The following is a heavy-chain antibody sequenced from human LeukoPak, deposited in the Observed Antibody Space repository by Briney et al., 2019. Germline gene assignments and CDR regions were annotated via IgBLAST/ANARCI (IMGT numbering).Heavy chain of an antibody. D-gene: IGHD6-19*01. V-gene: IGHV1-8*01. CDR3: ARSMRGVAGTPSGY. Sequence: ASVKVSCKTSGYTFINYDINWVRQATGQGLEWMGWMNPKSGNTGYARKFQGRVTMTRNTSVSTAYMELGSLTSGDTAVYYCARSMRGVAGTPSGYWGQGTLVTVSS. CDR1: GYTFINYD. J-gene: IGHJ4*02. CDR2: MNPKSGNT.